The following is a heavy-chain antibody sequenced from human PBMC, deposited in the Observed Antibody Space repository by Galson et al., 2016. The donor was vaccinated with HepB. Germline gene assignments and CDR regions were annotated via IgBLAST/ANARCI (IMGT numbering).Heavy chain of an antibody. CDR1: GFTFGDYV. J-gene: IGHJ4*02. Sequence: SLRLSCAASGFTFGDYVMSWFRQAPGKGLEWVGVIRGIAYGGTTEYAASVKGRFTISRDDSRSIAYLQMNSLKTEDTAVYYCTSRASRYYCAQVGGPPGYNYPAPFDNWGQGTLVTVSS. CDR2: IRGIAYGGTT. CDR3: TSRASRYYCAQVGGPPGYNYPAPFDN. V-gene: IGHV3-49*03. D-gene: IGHD5-24*01.